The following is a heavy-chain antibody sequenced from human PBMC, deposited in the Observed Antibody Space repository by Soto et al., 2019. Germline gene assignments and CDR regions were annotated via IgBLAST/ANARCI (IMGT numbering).Heavy chain of an antibody. D-gene: IGHD3-10*01. Sequence: GGSLRLSCEGSGFTLTNFGINWVRQAPGKGLEWVSSVSKSDYTYYSESVKGRFTISRDNAKNSVSLQMNNLRAEDTAVYYCAREDSIIIPAVADVWGQGTQVTVSS. CDR2: VSKSDYT. J-gene: IGHJ4*02. CDR1: GFTLTNFG. V-gene: IGHV3-21*04. CDR3: AREDSIIIPAVADV.